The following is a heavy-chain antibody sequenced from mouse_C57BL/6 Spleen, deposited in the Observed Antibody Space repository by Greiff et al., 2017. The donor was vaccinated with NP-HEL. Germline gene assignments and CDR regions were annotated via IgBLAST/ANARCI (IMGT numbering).Heavy chain of an antibody. Sequence: VQLKQSGPELVKPGASVKIPCKASGYTFTDYNMDWVKQSHGKSLEWIGDINPNNGGTIYNQKFKGKATLTVDKSSSTAYMELRSLTSEDTAVYYCARMRYYGSSPWFAYWGQGTLVTVSA. CDR3: ARMRYYGSSPWFAY. V-gene: IGHV1-18*01. D-gene: IGHD1-1*01. CDR2: INPNNGGT. J-gene: IGHJ3*01. CDR1: GYTFTDYN.